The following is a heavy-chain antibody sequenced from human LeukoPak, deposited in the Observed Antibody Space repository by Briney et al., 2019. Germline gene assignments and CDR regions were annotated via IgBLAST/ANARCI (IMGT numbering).Heavy chain of an antibody. D-gene: IGHD2-2*01. V-gene: IGHV4-61*02. J-gene: IGHJ4*02. CDR2: IYTSGST. CDR1: GGSISSSSYY. Sequence: SETLSLTCTVSGGSISSSSYYWGWIRQPPGKGLEWIGRIYTSGSTNYNPSLKSRVTISVDTSKNQFSLKLSSVTAADTAVYYCARATYCSSTSCLFDYWGQGTLVTVSS. CDR3: ARATYCSSTSCLFDY.